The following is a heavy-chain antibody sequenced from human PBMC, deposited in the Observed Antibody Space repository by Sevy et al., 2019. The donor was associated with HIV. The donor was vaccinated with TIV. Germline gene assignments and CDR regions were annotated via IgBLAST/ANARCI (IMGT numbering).Heavy chain of an antibody. V-gene: IGHV7-4-1*02. Sequence: ASVKVSCKTSGYTSTKYAMIWVRQAPGQGLEWMGWINTIFGNSTYAQGFTGRFVFSLDTSVSTAYLHITSLKAEDTAVYYCTREGDRYGSNWYYFDYWGQGTLVTVSS. D-gene: IGHD6-13*01. J-gene: IGHJ4*02. CDR3: TREGDRYGSNWYYFDY. CDR1: GYTSTKYA. CDR2: INTIFGNS.